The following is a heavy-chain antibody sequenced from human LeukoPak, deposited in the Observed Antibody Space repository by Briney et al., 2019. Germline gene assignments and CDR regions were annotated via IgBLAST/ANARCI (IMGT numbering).Heavy chain of an antibody. CDR1: KFAFNNAW. Sequence: GGSLRLXCAASKFAFNNAWMRWFRQAPGKGLEWVGHIKSKTDGGTTDYAAPVQGRFTISRDDSKDRLYLQMNSLKTEDTAVYYCTAVPHDSAVWGQGTLVTVSS. CDR3: TAVPHDSAV. CDR2: IKSKTDGGTT. D-gene: IGHD3-22*01. J-gene: IGHJ4*02. V-gene: IGHV3-15*01.